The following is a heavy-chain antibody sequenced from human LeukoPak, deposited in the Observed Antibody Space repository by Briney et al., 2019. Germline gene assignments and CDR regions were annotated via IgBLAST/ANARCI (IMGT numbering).Heavy chain of an antibody. Sequence: GGSLRLSCAASGFAFSDCYMSWIRQAPGKGLEWVSYISSSGSTIYYADSVKGRFTISRDNAKNSLYLQMNSLRAEDTAVYYCAREEGGSYWSDWFDPWGQGTLVTVSS. J-gene: IGHJ5*02. CDR2: ISSSGSTI. D-gene: IGHD1-26*01. CDR3: AREEGGSYWSDWFDP. CDR1: GFAFSDCY. V-gene: IGHV3-11*04.